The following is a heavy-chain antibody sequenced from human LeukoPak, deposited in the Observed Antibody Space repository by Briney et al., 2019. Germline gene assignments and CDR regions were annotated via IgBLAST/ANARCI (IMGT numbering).Heavy chain of an antibody. CDR1: GFTFTSSA. V-gene: IGHV1-58*01. Sequence: SVKVSCKASGFTFTSSAVQWVRQARGQRLEWVGWIVVGSGNTNYAQKFQERVTITRDMSTSTAYMELSSLRSEDTAVYYCAAAGNYDSWSGYFTFDYWGQGTLVTVSS. CDR3: AAAGNYDSWSGYFTFDY. D-gene: IGHD3-3*01. J-gene: IGHJ4*02. CDR2: IVVGSGNT.